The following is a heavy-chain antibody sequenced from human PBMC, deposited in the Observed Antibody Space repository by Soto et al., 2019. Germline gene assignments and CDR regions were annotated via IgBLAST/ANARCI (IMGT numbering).Heavy chain of an antibody. CDR1: GSTFSSYA. D-gene: IGHD6-13*01. Sequence: GGSLRLSCAASGSTFSSYAMSWVRQAPGKGLEWVSGISGGGGTAYYADSVKGRFTISRDNSKNTLYLQMNSLRAEDTAAYYCAKDLASAGTPLFDYWGQGTPVTVSS. J-gene: IGHJ4*02. V-gene: IGHV3-23*01. CDR2: ISGGGGTA. CDR3: AKDLASAGTPLFDY.